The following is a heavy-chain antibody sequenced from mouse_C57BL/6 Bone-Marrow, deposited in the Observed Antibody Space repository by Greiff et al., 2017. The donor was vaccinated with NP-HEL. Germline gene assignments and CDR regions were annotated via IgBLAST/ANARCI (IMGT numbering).Heavy chain of an antibody. CDR1: GYTFTDYY. CDR2: INPNNGGT. CDR3: ARLRTFTTVASQY. Sequence: EVQLQQSGPELVKPGASVKISCKASGYTFTDYYMNWVKQSHGKSLEWIGDINPNNGGTSYNQKFKGNATLTVNKSSSTAYMQLRSLTSEDSAVYYCARLRTFTTVASQYWGQGTTLTVSS. D-gene: IGHD1-1*01. V-gene: IGHV1-26*01. J-gene: IGHJ2*01.